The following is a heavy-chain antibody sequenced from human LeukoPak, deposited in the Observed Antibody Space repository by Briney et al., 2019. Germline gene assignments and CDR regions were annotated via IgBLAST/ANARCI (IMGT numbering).Heavy chain of an antibody. CDR3: ARGLNKSSGWPH. V-gene: IGHV1-8*01. CDR1: GYTFTSYD. J-gene: IGHJ4*02. Sequence: ASVKVSCKASGYTFTSYDINWVRQATGQGLEWMGWMNPNSGNTGYAQKFQGRVTMTRNTSISTAYMELSSLRSEDTAVYYCARGLNKSSGWPHWGQGTLVTVSS. CDR2: MNPNSGNT. D-gene: IGHD6-19*01.